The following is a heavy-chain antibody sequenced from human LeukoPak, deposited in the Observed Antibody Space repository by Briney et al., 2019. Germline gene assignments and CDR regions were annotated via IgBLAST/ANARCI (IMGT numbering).Heavy chain of an antibody. CDR2: IKEDGSDK. Sequence: QSGGSLRLSCAASGFTFTKYWMSWVRQAPGKGLEWVANIKEDGSDKYYVDSVKGRFSISRDNAKNSLYLQMNSLRGDDTAIYYCASLWGGQAWGQGILVIVSS. V-gene: IGHV3-7*01. J-gene: IGHJ4*02. D-gene: IGHD7-27*01. CDR3: ASLWGGQA. CDR1: GFTFTKYW.